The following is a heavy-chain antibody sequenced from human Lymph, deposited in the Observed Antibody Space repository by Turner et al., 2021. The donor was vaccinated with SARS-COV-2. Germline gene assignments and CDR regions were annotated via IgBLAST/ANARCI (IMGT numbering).Heavy chain of an antibody. CDR3: AREMGSGSDY. J-gene: IGHJ4*02. CDR2: ISYDGSNK. V-gene: IGHV3-30*04. Sequence: QVQLVESGGGVVQPGRSLRLSCTASGFTFSSYAMHWVRQAPGEGLEWVSLISYDGSNKYYADSVKGRFTISRDNSKNTLYLQMNSLRTEDTAVYYCAREMGSGSDYWGQGTLVTVSS. CDR1: GFTFSSYA. D-gene: IGHD3-10*01.